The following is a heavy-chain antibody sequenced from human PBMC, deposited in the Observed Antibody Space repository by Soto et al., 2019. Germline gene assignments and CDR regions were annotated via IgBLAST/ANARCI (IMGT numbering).Heavy chain of an antibody. CDR3: ARHLFLDYGPNWFDP. J-gene: IGHJ5*02. CDR2: IYYSGST. V-gene: IGHV4-59*08. CDR1: GGSISSYY. D-gene: IGHD3-3*01. Sequence: QVQLQESGPGLVKPSETLSLTCTVSGGSISSYYWSWIRQPPGKGLEWIGYIYYSGSTNYNPSLKSRVTISVDTSKNQFSLKLSSVTAADTAVYYCARHLFLDYGPNWFDPWGQGTLVTVSS.